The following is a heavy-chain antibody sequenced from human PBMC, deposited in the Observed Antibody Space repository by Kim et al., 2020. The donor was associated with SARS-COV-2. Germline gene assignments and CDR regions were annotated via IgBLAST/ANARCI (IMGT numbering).Heavy chain of an antibody. J-gene: IGHJ3*02. CDR3: AKQSTVTTSGFRGNDM. CDR1: GVSISSRSYC. Sequence: SETLSLTCSVSGVSISSRSYCWGWICQPPGKGLEWIGCIFPSGSTYYKSSLRSRVTISIDTSKNQFSLKLNSVTAADTAVYYCAKQSTVTTSGFRGNDMWGQGTMVTVSS. D-gene: IGHD4-17*01. CDR2: IFPSGST. V-gene: IGHV4-39*01.